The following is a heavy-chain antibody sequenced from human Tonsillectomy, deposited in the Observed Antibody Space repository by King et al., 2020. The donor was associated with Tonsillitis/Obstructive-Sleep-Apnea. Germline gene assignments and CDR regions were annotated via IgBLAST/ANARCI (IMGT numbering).Heavy chain of an antibody. CDR2: IIPIFGTA. J-gene: IGHJ5*02. V-gene: IGHV1-69*12. CDR1: GGTFSSYA. CDR3: ARGYCTGGVCPTSRWFDP. Sequence: QLVQSGSEVKKPGSSVKVSCKASGGTFSSYAISWVRHAPGQVLEWMGGIIPIFGTANYAQKFQGRVTITADESTSKAYMELSSLRSEDTAVYYCARGYCTGGVCPTSRWFDPWGQGTLVTVSS. D-gene: IGHD2-8*02.